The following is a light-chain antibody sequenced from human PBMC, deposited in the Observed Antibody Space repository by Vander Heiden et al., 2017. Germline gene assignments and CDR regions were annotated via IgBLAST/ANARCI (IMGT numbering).Light chain of an antibody. J-gene: IGKJ4*01. CDR3: QQRSNWPGA. V-gene: IGKV3-11*02. Sequence: EIVLTQSPATLSLSPGERATLSCRASQSVSSYLAWYQQKPGQAPRLLIYDASNRATGVPARFSGSGSEGDFTLTISSLEPEDFAIYYCQQRSNWPGAFGGETILEI. CDR1: QSVSSY. CDR2: DAS.